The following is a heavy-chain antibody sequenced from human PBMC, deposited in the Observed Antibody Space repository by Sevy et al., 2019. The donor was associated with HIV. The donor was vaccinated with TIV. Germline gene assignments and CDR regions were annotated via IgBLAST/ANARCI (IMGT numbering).Heavy chain of an antibody. Sequence: GGSLRLSCAASGFSFNNFGMHWVRQAPGKGLEWVAVISYDGNHKYYAGDSVEGRFSISRDNSKNTLYLEINSLRNEDTGVFYCAKDGGNYGTGINSYGMAVWGQGTTVTVSS. CDR2: ISYDGNHK. CDR1: GFSFNNFG. J-gene: IGHJ6*02. V-gene: IGHV3-30*18. D-gene: IGHD1-1*01. CDR3: AKDGGNYGTGINSYGMAV.